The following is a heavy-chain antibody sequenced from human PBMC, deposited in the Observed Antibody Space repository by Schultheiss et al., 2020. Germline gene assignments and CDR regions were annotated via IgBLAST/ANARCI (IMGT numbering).Heavy chain of an antibody. D-gene: IGHD6-13*01. V-gene: IGHV3-13*01. CDR2: IGTAGDT. J-gene: IGHJ4*02. CDR3: AKSPDSIAAAGFDY. CDR1: GFTFSSYD. Sequence: GESLKISCAASGFTFSSYDMHWVRQATGKGLEWVSAIGTAGDTYYPDSVKGRFTISRDNSKNTLYLQMNSLRAEDTAVYYCAKSPDSIAAAGFDYWGQGTLVTVSS.